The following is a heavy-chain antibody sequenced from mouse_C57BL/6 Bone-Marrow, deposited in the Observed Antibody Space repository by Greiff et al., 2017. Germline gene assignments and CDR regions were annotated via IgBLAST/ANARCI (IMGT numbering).Heavy chain of an antibody. CDR1: GFNIKDDY. D-gene: IGHD2-10*01. J-gene: IGHJ2*01. Sequence: VQLQQSGAELVRPGASVKLSCTASGFNIKDDYMHWVKQRPEQGLEWIGWIDPENGDTEYAPKFQGKATITEDTSSNTAYLQLCSLSSEDTAVYYCTTDSPPLLDWGQGTTLTVSS. CDR3: TTDSPPLLD. V-gene: IGHV14-4*01. CDR2: IDPENGDT.